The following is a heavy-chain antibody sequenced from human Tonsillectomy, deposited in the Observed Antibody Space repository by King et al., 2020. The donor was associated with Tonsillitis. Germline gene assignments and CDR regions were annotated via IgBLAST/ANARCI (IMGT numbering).Heavy chain of an antibody. Sequence: VQLQESGPGLVKPSETLSLTCSVSGGSISSYYWSWIRQPPGKGLEWIGYISYSGNTNYNPSLKSRVTISVDTSKNQFSLKLRSVTAADTAVYYCARDRRYFDWLLDAFDIWGQGTMVTVSS. CDR3: ARDRRYFDWLLDAFDI. J-gene: IGHJ3*02. V-gene: IGHV4-59*01. CDR2: ISYSGNT. D-gene: IGHD3-9*01. CDR1: GGSISSYY.